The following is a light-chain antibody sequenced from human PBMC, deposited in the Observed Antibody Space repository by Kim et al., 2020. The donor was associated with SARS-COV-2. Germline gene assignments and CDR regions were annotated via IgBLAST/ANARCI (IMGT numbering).Light chain of an antibody. CDR3: QQSYNTPFT. CDR2: AAS. V-gene: IGKV1-39*01. CDR1: QSISSH. J-gene: IGKJ3*01. Sequence: DIQMTQSPSSLSAAVGDRVTITCRTSQSISSHLNWYHQKPWRAPKLLIYAASTLQGGVPSRFSGSGSETDFTLTISSLQPDDVGTYFCQQSYNTPFTFGPGTKVDIK.